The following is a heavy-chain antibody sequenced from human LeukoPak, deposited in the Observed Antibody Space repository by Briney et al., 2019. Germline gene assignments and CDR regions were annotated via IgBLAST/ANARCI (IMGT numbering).Heavy chain of an antibody. V-gene: IGHV4-4*07. Sequence: SETLSLTCTVSGGSISSYYWSWIRQPAGKGLEWIGRIYTSGSTNYNPSLKSRVTMSVDTSKNQFSLKLSSVTAADTAVYYCARDSYSGSYSPFDYWGQGTLVTVSS. CDR2: IYTSGST. CDR1: GGSISSYY. CDR3: ARDSYSGSYSPFDY. D-gene: IGHD1-26*01. J-gene: IGHJ4*02.